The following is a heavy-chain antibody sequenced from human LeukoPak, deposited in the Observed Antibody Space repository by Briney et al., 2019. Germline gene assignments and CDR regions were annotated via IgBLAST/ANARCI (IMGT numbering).Heavy chain of an antibody. CDR2: IIPIFGTP. J-gene: IGHJ5*02. V-gene: IGHV1-69*13. CDR3: ARGGGYCSGGSCYSWFDP. Sequence: SVKVSCKASGGTFTSYAISWVRQAPGQGLEWMGGIIPIFGTPNYAQKFQGRVTITADESTNTANMELSSLRSEDTAVYYCARGGGYCSGGSCYSWFDPWGQGTLVTVSS. CDR1: GGTFTSYA. D-gene: IGHD2-15*01.